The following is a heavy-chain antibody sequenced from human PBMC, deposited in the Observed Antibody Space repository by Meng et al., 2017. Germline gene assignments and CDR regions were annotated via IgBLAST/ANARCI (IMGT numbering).Heavy chain of an antibody. CDR3: ARDRGDGGWYLAYYYYGMDV. D-gene: IGHD6-19*01. CDR2: IKQDGSEK. CDR1: GFTFSSYW. V-gene: IGHV3-7*01. J-gene: IGHJ6*02. Sequence: GESLKISCAASGFTFSSYWMSWVRQAPGKGPEWVANIKQDGSEKYYVDSVKGRFTISRDNAKNSLYLQMNSLRAEDTAVYYCARDRGDGGWYLAYYYYGMDVWGQGTTVTVSS.